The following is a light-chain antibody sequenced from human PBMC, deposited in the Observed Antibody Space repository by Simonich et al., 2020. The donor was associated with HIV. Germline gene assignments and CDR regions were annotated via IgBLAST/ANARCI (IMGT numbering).Light chain of an antibody. CDR2: WAS. J-gene: IGKJ2*01. CDR3: QQYYSTPDT. CDR1: QSVLYISNNKNY. Sequence: DIVMTQSPASLAVSLGERATINCKSSQSVLYISNNKNYLAWYQQKPGQPHKLLIYWASTRESGVPDRFSGSGSGTDFTLTISSLQAEDVAVYYCQQYYSTPDTFGQGTKLEIK. V-gene: IGKV4-1*01.